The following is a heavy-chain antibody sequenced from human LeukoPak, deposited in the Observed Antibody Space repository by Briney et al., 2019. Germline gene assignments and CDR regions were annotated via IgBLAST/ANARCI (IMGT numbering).Heavy chain of an antibody. CDR3: ATTDTTCY. V-gene: IGHV3-30*02. CDR1: GFTVSSNY. J-gene: IGHJ4*02. D-gene: IGHD1-14*01. Sequence: GGSLRLSCAASGFTVSSNYMSWVRQAPGKGLEWVAFINYDGSNKYYADSVKGRFTISRDNSKNTLYLEISSLSADDTAVYYCATTDTTCYWGQGTLVTVSS. CDR2: INYDGSNK.